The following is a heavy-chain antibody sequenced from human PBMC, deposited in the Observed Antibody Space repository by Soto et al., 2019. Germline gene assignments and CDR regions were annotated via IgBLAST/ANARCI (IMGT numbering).Heavy chain of an antibody. CDR1: GGSISSGGYS. CDR2: IYHSGST. V-gene: IGHV4-30-2*01. Sequence: SETLSLTCAVSGGSISSGGYSWSWIRQPPGKGLEWIGYIYHSGSTYYNPSLKSRVTISVDRSKNQFSLKLSSVTAADTAVYYCASSIAARLGWFDPWGQGTLVTVSS. D-gene: IGHD6-6*01. CDR3: ASSIAARLGWFDP. J-gene: IGHJ5*02.